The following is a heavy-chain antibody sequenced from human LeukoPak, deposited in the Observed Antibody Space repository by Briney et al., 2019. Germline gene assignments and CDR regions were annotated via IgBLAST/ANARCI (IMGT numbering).Heavy chain of an antibody. CDR3: AHRPGISRDWFDP. J-gene: IGHJ5*02. V-gene: IGHV2-5*01. D-gene: IGHD1-14*01. CDR1: GVSLRTSGGG. Sequence: SGPTLVHPTRPLTQTCTLSGVSLRTSGGGGGWVRQPPEKALEWLTLSYWRDDQPYSPSLKSRLTITKDTTKNPVVLTMTNMDPVDTPTYYCAHRPGISRDWFDPWGQGPLVTVSA. CDR2: SYWRDDQ.